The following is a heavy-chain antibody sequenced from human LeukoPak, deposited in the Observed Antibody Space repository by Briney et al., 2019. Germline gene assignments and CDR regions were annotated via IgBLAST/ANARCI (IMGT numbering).Heavy chain of an antibody. Sequence: ASVKVSCKASGYTFTSYGISWVRQAPGQGLEWMGWINPNSGGTNYAQKFQGRVTMTRDTSISTAYMELSRLRSDDTAVYYCARGRRHYYDSSGYLGYWGQGTLVTVSS. D-gene: IGHD3-22*01. CDR2: INPNSGGT. CDR1: GYTFTSYG. CDR3: ARGRRHYYDSSGYLGY. J-gene: IGHJ4*02. V-gene: IGHV1-2*02.